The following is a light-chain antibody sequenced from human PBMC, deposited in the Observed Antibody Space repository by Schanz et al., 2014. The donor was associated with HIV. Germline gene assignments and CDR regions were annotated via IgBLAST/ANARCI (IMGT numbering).Light chain of an antibody. CDR3: QQYYATPLT. V-gene: IGKV3D-7*01. Sequence: EIVLRQSPATLSLSPGERATLSCRASQSVSSTYLAWYQQKPAQAPRPLIYGASTRATGIPARFSGSGSGSGTDFTLSISILQAEDVAVYYCQQYYATPLTFGGGTKVEIK. J-gene: IGKJ4*01. CDR1: QSVSSTY. CDR2: GAS.